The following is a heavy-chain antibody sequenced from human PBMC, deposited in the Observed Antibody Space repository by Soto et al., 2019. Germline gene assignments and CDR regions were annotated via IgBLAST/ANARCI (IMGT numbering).Heavy chain of an antibody. CDR3: ARWGTTGGLDV. Sequence: ESGGGVVQPGTSLRLSCVGSGFIFRSYVIHWVRQAPGKGLEWVALTSYDGSNTYYDDSVKGRFTISRDNSRNTVDLQMDSLRLEDTALYYCARWGTTGGLDVGGQGTLVSVSS. J-gene: IGHJ4*02. D-gene: IGHD3-16*01. V-gene: IGHV3-30*19. CDR2: TSYDGSNT. CDR1: GFIFRSYV.